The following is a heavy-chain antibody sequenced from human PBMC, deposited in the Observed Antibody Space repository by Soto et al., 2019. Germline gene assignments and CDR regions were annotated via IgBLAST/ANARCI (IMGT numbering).Heavy chain of an antibody. D-gene: IGHD2-21*02. CDR2: VFYSGST. CDR3: AREAKKVTRYYGMDV. CDR1: GGSISIYY. Sequence: SETLSLTCTVSGGSISIYYWSWIRQPPGKGLEWIGHVFYSGSTEYNPSLKSRVTISVDTSKTQFSLKLTSVTAADTAVYYCAREAKKVTRYYGMDVWGRGTTVTVSS. V-gene: IGHV4-59*01. J-gene: IGHJ6*02.